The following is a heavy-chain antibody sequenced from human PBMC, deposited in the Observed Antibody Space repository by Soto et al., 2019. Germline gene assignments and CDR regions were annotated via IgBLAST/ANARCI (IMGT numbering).Heavy chain of an antibody. V-gene: IGHV6-1*01. CDR1: GDSVSSNRAT. D-gene: IGHD3-22*01. J-gene: IGHJ3*02. Sequence: SQTLSLTCAISGDSVSSNRATWNWIRQSPSRGLEWLGRTYYRSKWYNDYAVSVKSRITINPDTSKNQFSLQLNSVTPEDTAVYYCATGVVISTAFDIWGQGTTVTVS. CDR2: TYYRSKWYN. CDR3: ATGVVISTAFDI.